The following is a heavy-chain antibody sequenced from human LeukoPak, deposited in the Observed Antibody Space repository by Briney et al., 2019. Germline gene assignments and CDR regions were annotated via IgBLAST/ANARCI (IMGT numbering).Heavy chain of an antibody. CDR3: ARKVPGYSSSWSDAFDI. Sequence: PSETQSLTCTVSGYSISSGYYWGWIRQPPGKGLEWIGSIYHSGSTYYNPSLKSRVTISVDTSKNQFSLKLSSVTAADTAVYYCARKVPGYSSSWSDAFDIWGQGTMVTVSS. CDR1: GYSISSGYY. D-gene: IGHD6-13*01. V-gene: IGHV4-38-2*02. CDR2: IYHSGST. J-gene: IGHJ3*02.